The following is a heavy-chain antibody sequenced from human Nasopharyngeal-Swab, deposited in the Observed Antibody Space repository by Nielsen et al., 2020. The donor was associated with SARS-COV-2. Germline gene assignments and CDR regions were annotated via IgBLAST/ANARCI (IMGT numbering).Heavy chain of an antibody. Sequence: GGSLRLSCEASGFTFSSYGMHWVRQAPGKGLEWVAFIRYDGSNKYYADSVKGRFTISRDNSKNTLYLQMNSLRAEGTAVYYCAKDRNIVVVIAFYYMDVWGKGTTVTVSS. D-gene: IGHD2-21*01. CDR3: AKDRNIVVVIAFYYMDV. V-gene: IGHV3-30*02. CDR2: IRYDGSNK. J-gene: IGHJ6*03. CDR1: GFTFSSYG.